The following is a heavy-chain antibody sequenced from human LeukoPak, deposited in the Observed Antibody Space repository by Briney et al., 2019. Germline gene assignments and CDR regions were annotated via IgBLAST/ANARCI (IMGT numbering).Heavy chain of an antibody. D-gene: IGHD2-15*01. V-gene: IGHV1-18*04. J-gene: IGHJ6*03. CDR2: ISAYNGNT. CDR3: ARGVAARHPTELYYMDV. CDR1: GYTFTGYY. Sequence: ASVKVSCKASGYTFTGYYMHWVRQAPGQGLEWMGWISAYNGNTNYAQKLQGRVTMTTDTSTSTAYMELRSLRSDDTAVYYCARGVAARHPTELYYMDVWGKGTTVTVSS.